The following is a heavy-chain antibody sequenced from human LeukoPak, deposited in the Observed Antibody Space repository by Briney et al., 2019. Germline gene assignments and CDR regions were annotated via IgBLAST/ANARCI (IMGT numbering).Heavy chain of an antibody. Sequence: PSETLSLTCTVSGGSISSSSYYWGWIRQPPGKGLEWIGSIYYSGSTYYNPSLKSRVTISVDTSKNQFSLKLSSVTAADTAVYYCNYHGVGARHFDCWGQGTLVTVSS. CDR3: NYHGVGARHFDC. CDR1: GGSISSSSYY. V-gene: IGHV4-39*01. J-gene: IGHJ4*02. CDR2: IYYSGST. D-gene: IGHD1-26*01.